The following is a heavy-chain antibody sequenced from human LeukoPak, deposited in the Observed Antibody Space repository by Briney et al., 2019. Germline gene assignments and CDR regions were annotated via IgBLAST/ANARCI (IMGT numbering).Heavy chain of an antibody. V-gene: IGHV4-38-2*01. CDR1: GYSISNDYY. Sequence: PSETLSLTCVVSGYSISNDYYWGWIRQPPEKGLEWIGNIYHSGGSYYNPSLKSRVTILVDTSKNQFSLKLSSVTAADTAVYYCAKAGTTGIHHWFDPWGQGNLVTVSS. CDR3: AKAGTTGIHHWFDP. D-gene: IGHD1-1*01. J-gene: IGHJ5*02. CDR2: IYHSGGS.